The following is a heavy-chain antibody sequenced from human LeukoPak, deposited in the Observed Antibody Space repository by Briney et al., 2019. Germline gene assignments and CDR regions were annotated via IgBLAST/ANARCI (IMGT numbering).Heavy chain of an antibody. V-gene: IGHV1-8*01. CDR3: ARNDRVSSGWWVNWFDP. J-gene: IGHJ5*02. CDR2: MNPNSGNT. Sequence: GASVKVSCKASGYTFTSYDINWVRQATGQGLEWMGWMNPNSGNTGYAQKFQGRVTMTRNTSISTAYMELSSLRSEDTAVYYCARNDRVSSGWWVNWFDPWGQGTLVTVSS. D-gene: IGHD6-19*01. CDR1: GYTFTSYD.